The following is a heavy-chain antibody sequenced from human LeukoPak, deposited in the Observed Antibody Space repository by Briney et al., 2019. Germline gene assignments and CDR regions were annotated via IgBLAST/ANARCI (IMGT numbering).Heavy chain of an antibody. CDR3: ARGAEYYAIWRGYAGYSDY. J-gene: IGHJ4*02. D-gene: IGHD3-3*01. Sequence: EALSLTCTVSGGSISSYYWSWIRQPPGKGLEWVGSISHRGSTYYNPSLRSRITISLDRSKQKFSLKLTSVTAADTAVYFCARGAEYYAIWRGYAGYSDYWGQGISVTVSS. CDR1: GGSISSYY. CDR2: ISHRGST. V-gene: IGHV4-38-2*02.